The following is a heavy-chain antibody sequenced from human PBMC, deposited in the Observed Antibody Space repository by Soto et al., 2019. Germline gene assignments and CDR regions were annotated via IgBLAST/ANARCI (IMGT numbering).Heavy chain of an antibody. D-gene: IGHD6-19*01. CDR1: GFSVSTNY. CDR2: IYSGGTT. Sequence: GGSLRLSCAASGFSVSTNYMSWVRQAPGKGLEWVSGIYSGGTTYYADSVQGRFSISRDNSKNTLSLQMNSLRADDTAVYYCARASGGATAWDYWGQGTLVTVSS. J-gene: IGHJ4*02. CDR3: ARASGGATAWDY. V-gene: IGHV3-53*01.